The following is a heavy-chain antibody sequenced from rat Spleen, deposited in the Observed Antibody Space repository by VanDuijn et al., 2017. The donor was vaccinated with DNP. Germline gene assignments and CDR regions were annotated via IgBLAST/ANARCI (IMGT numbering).Heavy chain of an antibody. V-gene: IGHV5-22*01. CDR3: VRWNSGHFDY. J-gene: IGHJ2*01. CDR1: GFTFSAYY. Sequence: EVQLVESGGGLVQPGRSLKLSCAASGFTFSAYYMAWVRQAQAKGLEWVAYIRYDGGSTFYGDSVKGRFTISRDNAKSTLYLQMNSLRSEDMATYYCVRWNSGHFDYWGQGVMVTVSS. D-gene: IGHD4-3*01. CDR2: IRYDGGST.